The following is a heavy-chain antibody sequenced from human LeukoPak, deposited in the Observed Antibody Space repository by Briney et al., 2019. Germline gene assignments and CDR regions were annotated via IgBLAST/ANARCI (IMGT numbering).Heavy chain of an antibody. J-gene: IGHJ4*02. D-gene: IGHD6-25*01. Sequence: ASVKVSCKASGYTSTGYYIHWVRQAPGQGLEWMGWINANSGGTNYAQKFQGRVTMTSDTSTTTAYMELNRLTSDDTAVYYCARSEGYWGQGTLVAVSS. CDR1: GYTSTGYY. CDR3: ARSEGY. CDR2: INANSGGT. V-gene: IGHV1-2*02.